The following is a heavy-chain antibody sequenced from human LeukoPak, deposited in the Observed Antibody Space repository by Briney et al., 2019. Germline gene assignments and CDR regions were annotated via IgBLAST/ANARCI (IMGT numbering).Heavy chain of an antibody. V-gene: IGHV3-21*01. J-gene: IGHJ4*02. Sequence: PGGSLRLSCAASGSTFSSYSMNWVRQAPGKGLEWVSSISSSSSYIYYADSVKGRFTISRDNAENILYLQMNSLRAEDTAIYYCSRSQFDYWGQGILVTVSS. CDR1: GSTFSSYS. CDR3: SRSQFDY. CDR2: ISSSSSYI.